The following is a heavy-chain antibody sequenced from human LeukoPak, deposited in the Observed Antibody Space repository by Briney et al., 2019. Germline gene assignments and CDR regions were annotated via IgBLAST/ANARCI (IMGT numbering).Heavy chain of an antibody. V-gene: IGHV3-11*04. CDR3: ARADDSSSGYFDY. CDR2: ISSSGNSI. D-gene: IGHD6-6*01. Sequence: GGSLRLSCAASGFTFSDYYMSWIRQAPGKGLEWVSYISSSGNSISYADSVKGRFTISRDNAKNSLYLQMNSLRAEDTAVYYCARADDSSSGYFDYWAREPWSPSPQ. CDR1: GFTFSDYY. J-gene: IGHJ4*02.